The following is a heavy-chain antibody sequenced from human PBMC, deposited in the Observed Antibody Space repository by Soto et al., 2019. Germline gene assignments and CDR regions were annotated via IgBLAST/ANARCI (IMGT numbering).Heavy chain of an antibody. D-gene: IGHD5-18*01. CDR1: GDSVSTVTYY. Sequence: SETLSLTCAVSGDSVSTVTYYWSWIRQPPGKGLEWIGYVYYTGSTNYNPSLKSRVTISVDTSKNQFSLKLSSVTAADTAVYYCARGRSYGPTDDYWGQGTLVTVSS. J-gene: IGHJ4*02. V-gene: IGHV4-61*01. CDR3: ARGRSYGPTDDY. CDR2: VYYTGST.